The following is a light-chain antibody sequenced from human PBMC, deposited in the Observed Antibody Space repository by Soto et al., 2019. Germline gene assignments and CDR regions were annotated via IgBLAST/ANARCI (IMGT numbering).Light chain of an antibody. V-gene: IGKV3-20*01. Sequence: EIVLTQSPGTLSLSPGERATLSCTSSQTISSDYLAWYQQKPGQSPRLLIYGASSRATGIPDRFSGSGSGTDFTFTISSLQPEDFATYYCQQYDKLPLTFGGGTKVDIK. CDR3: QQYDKLPLT. J-gene: IGKJ4*01. CDR2: GAS. CDR1: QTISSDY.